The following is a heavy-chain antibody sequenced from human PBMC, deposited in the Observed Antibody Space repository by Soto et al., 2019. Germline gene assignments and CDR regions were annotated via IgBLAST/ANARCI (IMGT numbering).Heavy chain of an antibody. CDR2: IYYSGST. CDR1: GGSISSYY. V-gene: IGHV4-59*01. J-gene: IGHJ4*02. Sequence: SETLSLACTVSGGSISSYYWSWIRQPPGKGLEWIGYIYYSGSTNYNPSLKSRVTISVDTSKNQFSLKLSSVTAADTAVYYCARDTNPTGLPIWGQGTLVTVSS. CDR3: ARDTNPTGLPI. D-gene: IGHD4-17*01.